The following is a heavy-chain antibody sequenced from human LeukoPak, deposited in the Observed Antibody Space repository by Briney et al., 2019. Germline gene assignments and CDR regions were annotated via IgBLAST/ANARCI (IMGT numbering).Heavy chain of an antibody. D-gene: IGHD6-13*01. CDR2: IYYSVST. J-gene: IGHJ4*02. Sequence: PSETLSLTCTVSGGSVSSGSYYWSSIRQPPGEGLECFGYIYYSVSTKSNPSRKSRVTTSVDTSKNQFSLMVSSVTAADTAVYYCARGRAAAGQNFLDYWGQGALVTVSS. V-gene: IGHV4-61*01. CDR3: ARGRAAAGQNFLDY. CDR1: GGSVSSGSYY.